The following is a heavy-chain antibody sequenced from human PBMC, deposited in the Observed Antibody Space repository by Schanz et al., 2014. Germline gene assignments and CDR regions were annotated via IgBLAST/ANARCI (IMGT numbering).Heavy chain of an antibody. V-gene: IGHV3-30*03. J-gene: IGHJ4*02. CDR2: VSSDGNND. Sequence: VQLVESGGGVVQPGRSLRLSCAASGFTFSTHAMHWVRQAPGKGLEWVALVSSDGNNDYYTDSVKGRFTISRDNSNKTVDLQMNSLRAEDTALYYCVRDELLWFGEVLSLDYWGQGALVTVSS. D-gene: IGHD3-10*01. CDR3: VRDELLWFGEVLSLDY. CDR1: GFTFSTHA.